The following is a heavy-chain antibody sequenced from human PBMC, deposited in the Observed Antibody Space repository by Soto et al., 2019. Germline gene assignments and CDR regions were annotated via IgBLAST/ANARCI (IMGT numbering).Heavy chain of an antibody. Sequence: EVQLVESGGGLVQPGGSLRLSCAASEFAFNTYWMHWVRQVPGKGLEWVSRINGDGITRTYADSVKGRFTISRDNAENILYLQMNSLRAEEPAVYYCARDKAYGLDVWGQGTTVTVSS. CDR1: EFAFNTYW. CDR3: ARDKAYGLDV. J-gene: IGHJ6*02. CDR2: INGDGITR. V-gene: IGHV3-74*01.